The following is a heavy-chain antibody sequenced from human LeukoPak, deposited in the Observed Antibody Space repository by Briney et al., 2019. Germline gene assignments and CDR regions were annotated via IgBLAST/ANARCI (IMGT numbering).Heavy chain of an antibody. Sequence: SETLSLTCAVYGGSFSGYYWSWIRQPPGKGLEWIGEINHSGSTNYNPSLKSRVTISVDTSKNQFSLKLSSVTAADTAVYYCAAGGGYYYDSSGQYFQHWGQGTLVTVSS. CDR1: GGSFSGYY. D-gene: IGHD3-22*01. CDR3: AAGGGYYYDSSGQYFQH. J-gene: IGHJ1*01. V-gene: IGHV4-34*01. CDR2: INHSGST.